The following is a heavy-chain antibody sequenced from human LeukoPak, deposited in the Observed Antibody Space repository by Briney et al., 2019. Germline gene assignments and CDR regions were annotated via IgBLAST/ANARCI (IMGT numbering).Heavy chain of an antibody. J-gene: IGHJ4*02. D-gene: IGHD6-19*01. V-gene: IGHV4-59*08. CDR3: ARHSDSQWLVYDS. Sequence: SETLSLTCTVYGDSIISYDYSWIRQPPGKGLEWIGYVYYSVSTNYNPSLKTRVTISVDTSKNQFSLKLSSVTAADTAVYYCARHSDSQWLVYDSWGQGTLVTVSS. CDR2: VYYSVST. CDR1: GDSIISYD.